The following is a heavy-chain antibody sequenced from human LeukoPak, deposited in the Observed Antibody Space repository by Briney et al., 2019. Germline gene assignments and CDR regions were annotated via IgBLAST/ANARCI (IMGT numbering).Heavy chain of an antibody. V-gene: IGHV3-74*01. D-gene: IGHD3-9*01. CDR3: ARVLTGSNRQLDY. CDR2: INGDGSNI. Sequence: GGSLRLSCAASGFTFSSYWMHWVRQAPGKGLVWVSRINGDGSNINYADSVRGRFTISRDNAKNTLHLQMDSLRDEDTAVYYCARVLTGSNRQLDYWGQGTLVTVSS. J-gene: IGHJ4*02. CDR1: GFTFSSYW.